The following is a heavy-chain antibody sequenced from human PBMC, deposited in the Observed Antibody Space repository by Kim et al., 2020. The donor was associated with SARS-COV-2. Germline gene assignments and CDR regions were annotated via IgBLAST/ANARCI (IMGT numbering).Heavy chain of an antibody. CDR3: TTVIGYYVSVSYYRGNDY. J-gene: IGHJ4*02. CDR2: IKSKTDGGTT. CDR1: GFSFNNAW. V-gene: IGHV3-15*01. D-gene: IGHD3-10*01. Sequence: GGSLRLSCAASGFSFNNAWMSWVRQAPGKGLEWVGRIKSKTDGGTTDYAAPVKGRFTISRDDSKNTLYLQMHGLTTEDTAVYYCTTVIGYYVSVSYYRGNDYWGQGTLVTVSS.